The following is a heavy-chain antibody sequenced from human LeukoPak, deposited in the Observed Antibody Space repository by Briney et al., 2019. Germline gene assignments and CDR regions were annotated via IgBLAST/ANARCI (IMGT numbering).Heavy chain of an antibody. CDR1: GGSFSGYY. Sequence: SETLSLTCAVYGGSFSGYYWSWIRQPPGKGLEWIGEINHSGSTNYNPSLKSRVTISVDTSKNQFSLKLSSVTAADTAVYYCARGLGYWGQGTLVAVSS. CDR3: ARGLGY. J-gene: IGHJ4*02. CDR2: INHSGST. V-gene: IGHV4-34*01.